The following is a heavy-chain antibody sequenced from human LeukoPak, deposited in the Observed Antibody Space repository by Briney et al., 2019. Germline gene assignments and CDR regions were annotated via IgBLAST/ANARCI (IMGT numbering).Heavy chain of an antibody. V-gene: IGHV4-30-2*01. CDR1: GGSISSGGYY. D-gene: IGHD3-10*01. CDR3: AATMAFMDY. Sequence: SSQTLSLTCTVSGGSISSGGYYWSWIRQPPGKGLEWIGYIYHSGSTYYNPSLKSRVTISVDRSKNQFSLKLSSVTAADTAVYYCAATMAFMDYWGQGTLVTVSS. J-gene: IGHJ4*02. CDR2: IYHSGST.